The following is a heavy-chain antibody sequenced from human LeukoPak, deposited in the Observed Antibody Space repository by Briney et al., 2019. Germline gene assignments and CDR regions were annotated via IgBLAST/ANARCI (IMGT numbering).Heavy chain of an antibody. D-gene: IGHD2-21*02. CDR2: VYYSGST. J-gene: IGHJ3*02. CDR1: GGSISYYY. V-gene: IGHV4-59*08. Sequence: PSETLSLTCTVSGGSISYYYWSWIRQPPGKGLDWIGYVYYSGSTSYNPSLKSRVTISLDTSKHQFSLKLNSVTAADTAVYYCARHAYCGGDCFGGAFEIWGQGTMVTVSS. CDR3: ARHAYCGGDCFGGAFEI.